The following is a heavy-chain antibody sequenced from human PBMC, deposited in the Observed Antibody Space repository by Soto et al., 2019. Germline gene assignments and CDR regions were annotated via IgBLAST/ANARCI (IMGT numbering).Heavy chain of an antibody. CDR1: GGTFSSYA. CDR2: VIPIFGTA. D-gene: IGHD3-22*01. CDR3: AREFAEYYYDSSGYYVY. J-gene: IGHJ4*02. Sequence: SVKVSCKASGGTFSSYAISWVRQAPGQGLEWMGGVIPIFGTANYAQKFQGRVTITADESTSTAYMELSSLRSEDTAVYYCAREFAEYYYDSSGYYVYWGQGTLVTVSS. V-gene: IGHV1-69*13.